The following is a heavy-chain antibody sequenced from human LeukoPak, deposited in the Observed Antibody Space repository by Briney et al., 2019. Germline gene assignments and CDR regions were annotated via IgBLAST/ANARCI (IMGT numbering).Heavy chain of an antibody. CDR3: AKDPRVATIEIFDY. CDR2: ISGGGGVT. Sequence: SGGSLRLSCAASGFTFSSYAMSWVRQAPGKGLQWVSSISGGGGVTYYADSVKGRFTISRDNSKNTLYLQMNSLRAEDTAVYYCAKDPRVATIEIFDYWGPGTLVTVSS. D-gene: IGHD5-12*01. J-gene: IGHJ4*02. V-gene: IGHV3-23*01. CDR1: GFTFSSYA.